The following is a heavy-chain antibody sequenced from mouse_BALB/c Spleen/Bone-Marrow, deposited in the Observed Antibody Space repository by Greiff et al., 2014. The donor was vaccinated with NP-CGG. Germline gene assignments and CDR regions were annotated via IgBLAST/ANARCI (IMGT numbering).Heavy chain of an antibody. CDR2: IYPSDSYT. J-gene: IGHJ2*01. D-gene: IGHD1-1*01. CDR3: TRSYGSSYEYSFDH. V-gene: IGHV1-69*02. CDR1: GYTFTSHW. Sequence: QVQLQQSRAELVRPGASVKLSCKASGYTFTSHWINWVKQRPGQGLEWIGNIYPSDSYTNYNQKFKDKATLTVDKSSSTAYMQLSSPTSEDSAVYYCTRSYGSSYEYSFDHWGQGTTLTVSS.